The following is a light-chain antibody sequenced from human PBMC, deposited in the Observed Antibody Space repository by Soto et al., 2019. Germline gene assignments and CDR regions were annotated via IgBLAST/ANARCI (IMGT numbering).Light chain of an antibody. CDR2: DAS. Sequence: ENVFKQCPATLSVSPEERATHSSRASQSVTTNLAWYQQNPGQAPILLIYDASTRANGVPARFSGSGSGTEFTLTINSLRSEDFAVYYCQQYDKWPRTFGQGTKVDIK. CDR1: QSVTTN. V-gene: IGKV3-15*01. CDR3: QQYDKWPRT. J-gene: IGKJ1*01.